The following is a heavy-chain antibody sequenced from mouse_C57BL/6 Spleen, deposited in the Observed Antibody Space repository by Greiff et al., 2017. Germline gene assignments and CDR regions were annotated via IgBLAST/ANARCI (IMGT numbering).Heavy chain of an antibody. D-gene: IGHD2-2*01. CDR2: IDPSDSET. CDR3: ARRGYYGYNGFAY. CDR1: GYTFTSYW. Sequence: QVQLQQPGAELVRPGSSVKLSCKASGYTFTSYWMHWVKQRPIQGLEWIGNIDPSDSETHYNQKFKDKATLTVDKSSSTAYMQLSSLTSEDSAVYYCARRGYYGYNGFAYWGQGTLVTVSA. J-gene: IGHJ3*01. V-gene: IGHV1-52*01.